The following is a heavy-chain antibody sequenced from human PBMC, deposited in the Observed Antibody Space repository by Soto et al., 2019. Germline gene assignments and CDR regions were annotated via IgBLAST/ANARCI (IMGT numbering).Heavy chain of an antibody. CDR2: IYWNDDR. CDR1: GFSLSNPGVG. D-gene: IGHD2-2*01. CDR3: AHGGPAASLDF. J-gene: IGHJ4*02. V-gene: IGHV2-5*01. Sequence: QITLKESGPTLVKPTQTLTLTCTFSGFSLSNPGVGMGWVRQPPVKALQWLAVIYWNDDRRYSPSLKTRLTITKDTSKNQVVLTMTDMDPVDTATYYCAHGGPAASLDFWGQGTLVTVSS.